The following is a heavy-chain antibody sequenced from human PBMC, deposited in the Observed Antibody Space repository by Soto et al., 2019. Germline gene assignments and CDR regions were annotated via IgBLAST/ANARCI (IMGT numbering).Heavy chain of an antibody. V-gene: IGHV4-39*01. CDR2: IFHSGST. CDR3: TRLNDYVEFFQH. J-gene: IGHJ1*01. Sequence: SETLSLSCTVSGGSISRSPHYWGWIRQPPGKGLEWIGSIFHSGSTYYNPSLKSRVTISVDTSNNKFSLKLSSVTAADTAVYYCTRLNDYVEFFQHWGQGTLVTVSS. CDR1: GGSISRSPHY. D-gene: IGHD4-17*01.